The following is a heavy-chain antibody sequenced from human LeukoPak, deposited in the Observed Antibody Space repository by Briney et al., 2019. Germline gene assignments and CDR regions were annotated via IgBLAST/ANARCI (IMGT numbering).Heavy chain of an antibody. Sequence: GGALRLSCAASGFTFSDHYLDWFRQAPGKGREWVGRTRNKANSYTTEYAASVKGRFTISRDDSKTSLYLQMNSLKTEDTAVYYCASDYYDSSGDSYYMDVWGKGTTVTVSS. CDR1: GFTFSDHY. CDR2: TRNKANSYTT. J-gene: IGHJ6*03. D-gene: IGHD3-22*01. CDR3: ASDYYDSSGDSYYMDV. V-gene: IGHV3-72*01.